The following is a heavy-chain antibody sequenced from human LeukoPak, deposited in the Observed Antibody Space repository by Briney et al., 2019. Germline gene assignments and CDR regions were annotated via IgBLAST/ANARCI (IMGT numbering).Heavy chain of an antibody. V-gene: IGHV3-30*02. D-gene: IGHD3-22*01. CDR2: IRYDGSDT. Sequence: PGGSLRLSCAASGFLFSRYGMHWVRQAPGGGLEWVALIRYDGSDTYYAASVKGRFTISRDDSKNTLHLQMNSLRTEDTDIYYCARVLGTYFHDPNAFDPWGQGTLVTVSS. CDR3: ARVLGTYFHDPNAFDP. J-gene: IGHJ5*02. CDR1: GFLFSRYG.